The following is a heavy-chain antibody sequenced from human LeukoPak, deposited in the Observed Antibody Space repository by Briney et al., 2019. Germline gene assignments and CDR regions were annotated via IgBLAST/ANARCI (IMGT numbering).Heavy chain of an antibody. CDR2: IAISGTYI. J-gene: IGHJ4*01. V-gene: IGHV3-21*01. CDR3: ARDLSATARAYDY. D-gene: IGHD1-26*01. Sequence: GRSLRLSCAASGFILSDYNMNWVRQAPGKGLEWVSFIAISGTYITYADSLKGRFTISRDNAKNSLYLQMNSLRAEDTAVYYCARDLSATARAYDYWGHGTLVTVSS. CDR1: GFILSDYN.